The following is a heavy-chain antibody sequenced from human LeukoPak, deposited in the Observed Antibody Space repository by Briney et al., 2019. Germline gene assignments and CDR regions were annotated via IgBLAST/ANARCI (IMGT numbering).Heavy chain of an antibody. Sequence: SETLSLTCTVSGGSISNYYWSWIRQPAGKGLEWIGRIYTSGSTNYNPSLKGRVTMSVDTSKNQFSLKLDSVTAADTAVYYCARDVRRSSSSSNSYYYYMDVWGKGTTVTVSS. J-gene: IGHJ6*03. CDR1: GGSISNYY. CDR2: IYTSGST. D-gene: IGHD6-6*01. V-gene: IGHV4-4*07. CDR3: ARDVRRSSSSSNSYYYYMDV.